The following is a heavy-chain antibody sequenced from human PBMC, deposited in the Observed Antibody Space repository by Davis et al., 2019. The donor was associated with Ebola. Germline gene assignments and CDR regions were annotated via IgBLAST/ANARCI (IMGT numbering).Heavy chain of an antibody. Sequence: SETLSLTCTVSGGSISSSSYYWGWIRQPPGKGLEWIGSVYYSGSTYYNPSLKSRVTISVDTSKNQFSLKLRSVTAADTAVYYCARGRRYSYGPPRYWGQGTLVTVSS. CDR2: VYYSGST. CDR1: GGSISSSSYY. V-gene: IGHV4-39*07. D-gene: IGHD5-18*01. J-gene: IGHJ4*02. CDR3: ARGRRYSYGPPRY.